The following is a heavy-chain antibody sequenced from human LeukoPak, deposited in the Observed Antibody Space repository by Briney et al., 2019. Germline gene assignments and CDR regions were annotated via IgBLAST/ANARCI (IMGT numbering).Heavy chain of an antibody. CDR2: IRSSSSTI. Sequence: GGSLRLSCEASGFTFSNYSMNWVRQAPGKGLEWVSYIRSSSSTIYYADSVKGRFTISRDNAKNSLYLQMNSLRAEDTAVYYCARTRTSSSWYIDYWGQGTLVTVSS. CDR3: ARTRTSSSWYIDY. V-gene: IGHV3-48*01. D-gene: IGHD6-13*01. CDR1: GFTFSNYS. J-gene: IGHJ4*02.